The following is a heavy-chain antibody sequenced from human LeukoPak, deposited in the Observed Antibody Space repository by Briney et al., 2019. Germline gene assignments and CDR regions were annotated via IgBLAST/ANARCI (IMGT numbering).Heavy chain of an antibody. J-gene: IGHJ3*02. CDR1: GGSISSYY. CDR3: AREPPKSPTQGFDI. Sequence: PSETLSLTCTVSGGSISSYYWSWIRQPPGKGPEWIGYIYYSGSTNYNPSLKSRVTISVDTSKNQFSLKLSSVTAADTAVYYCAREPPKSPTQGFDIWGQGTMVTVSS. V-gene: IGHV4-59*01. CDR2: IYYSGST.